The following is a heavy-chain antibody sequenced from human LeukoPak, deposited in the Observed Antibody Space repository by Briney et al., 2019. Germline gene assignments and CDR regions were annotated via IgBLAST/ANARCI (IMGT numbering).Heavy chain of an antibody. CDR2: FDPEDGET. CDR3: ATLGVVVPAAGDAFDI. D-gene: IGHD2-2*01. Sequence: ASVKVSCKVSGYTLTELSMHWVRQAPGEGLEWMGGFDPEDGETIYAQKFQGRVTMTEDTSTDTAYMELSSLRSEDTAVYYCATLGVVVPAAGDAFDIWGQGTMVTVSS. J-gene: IGHJ3*02. CDR1: GYTLTELS. V-gene: IGHV1-24*01.